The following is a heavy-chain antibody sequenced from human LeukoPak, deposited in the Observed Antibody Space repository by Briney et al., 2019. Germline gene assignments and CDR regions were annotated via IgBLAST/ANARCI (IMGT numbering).Heavy chain of an antibody. CDR3: ARGSRPKGGPEGY. D-gene: IGHD3-16*01. Sequence: SVKVSCKASRGTFSSYAISWVRQAPGQGLEWMGRIIPILGIANYAQKFQGRVTITADKSTSTAYMELSSLRSDDTAVYYCARGSRPKGGPEGYWGQGTLVTVSS. J-gene: IGHJ4*02. CDR1: RGTFSSYA. CDR2: IIPILGIA. V-gene: IGHV1-69*04.